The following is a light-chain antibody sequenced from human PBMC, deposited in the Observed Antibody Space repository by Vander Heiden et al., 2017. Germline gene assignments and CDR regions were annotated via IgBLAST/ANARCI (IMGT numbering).Light chain of an antibody. J-gene: IGKJ4*01. CDR2: AAS. CDR3: QQSDSTLVT. CDR1: QSISSY. V-gene: IGKV1-39*01. Sequence: DIQMTQSPSSLSASVGDRVTITCRASQSISSYLNWYQHKPGKAPKLLIYAASSLQSGVPSRFRGSGSLTDFTLTISRLQPEDFATYYCQQSDSTLVTFGGGTKVEIK.